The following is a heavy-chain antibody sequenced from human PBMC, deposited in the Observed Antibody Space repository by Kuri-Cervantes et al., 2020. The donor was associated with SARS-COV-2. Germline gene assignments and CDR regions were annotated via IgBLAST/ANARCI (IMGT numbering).Heavy chain of an antibody. V-gene: IGHV3-30-3*01. CDR3: ARDKSGSWYRVGYYMDV. J-gene: IGHJ6*03. CDR1: RFSFSSYT. CDR2: ISYDGSNK. D-gene: IGHD6-13*01. Sequence: GGSLRLSCAASRFSFSSYTLHWVRQAPGKGLECVAVISYDGSNKYYADSVKGRFTISRDNAKNSLYLQMNSLRAEDTAVYYCARDKSGSWYRVGYYMDVWGKGTTVTVSS.